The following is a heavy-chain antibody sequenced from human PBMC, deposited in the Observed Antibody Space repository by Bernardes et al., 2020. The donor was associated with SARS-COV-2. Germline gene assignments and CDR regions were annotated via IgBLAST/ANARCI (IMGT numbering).Heavy chain of an antibody. CDR2: IYPGDSDT. V-gene: IGHV5-51*01. Sequence: GESLKISCKGSGYSFTIYWIGWVRQMPGKGLEWMGIIYPGDSDTRYSPSFQGQVTISADKSISTAYLQWSSLKASDTAMYYCARLKYPGVVVETSSESSDGFDIWGQGTMVTVSS. D-gene: IGHD2-21*02. CDR3: ARLKYPGVVVETSSESSDGFDI. J-gene: IGHJ3*02. CDR1: GYSFTIYW.